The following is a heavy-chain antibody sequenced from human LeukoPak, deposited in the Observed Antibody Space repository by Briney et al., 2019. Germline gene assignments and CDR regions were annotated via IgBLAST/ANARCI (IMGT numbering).Heavy chain of an antibody. CDR3: ARGSGYYLSLPFDY. V-gene: IGHV4-4*07. CDR2: IYTSGST. Sequence: SETLSLTCTVSGGSISSYYWSWIRQPAGKGLEWIGRIYTSGSTNYNPSLKSRVTISVDTSKNQFSLKLSSVTAADTAVYYCARGSGYYLSLPFDYWGQGTLVTVSS. CDR1: GGSISSYY. J-gene: IGHJ4*02. D-gene: IGHD3-22*01.